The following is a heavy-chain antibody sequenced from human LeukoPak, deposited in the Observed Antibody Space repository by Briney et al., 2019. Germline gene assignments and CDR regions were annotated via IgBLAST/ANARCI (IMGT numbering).Heavy chain of an antibody. CDR1: GYSISSGYY. CDR2: IYHSGST. D-gene: IGHD4-17*01. J-gene: IGHJ4*02. CDR3: ASQGPYGDYSLYYFDY. V-gene: IGHV4-38-2*02. Sequence: SETLSLTCTVSGYSISSGYYWGWIRQPPGKGLEWIGSIYHSGSTYYNPSLKSRVTISVDASKNQFSLKLSSVTAADTAVYYCASQGPYGDYSLYYFDYWGQGTLVTVSS.